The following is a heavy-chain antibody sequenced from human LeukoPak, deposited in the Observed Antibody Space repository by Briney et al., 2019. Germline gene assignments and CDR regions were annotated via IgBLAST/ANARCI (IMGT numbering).Heavy chain of an antibody. CDR2: ISAYNGNT. V-gene: IGHV1-18*01. J-gene: IGHJ4*02. D-gene: IGHD2-15*01. CDR1: GYTFTSYG. Sequence: ASVKVSCKASGYTFTSYGISWVRQAPGQGLEWMGWISAYNGNTNYAQKLQGRVTMTTDASTSTAYMELRSLRSDDTAVYYCARVVVVAATLDREYYFDYWGQGTLVTVSS. CDR3: ARVVVVAATLDREYYFDY.